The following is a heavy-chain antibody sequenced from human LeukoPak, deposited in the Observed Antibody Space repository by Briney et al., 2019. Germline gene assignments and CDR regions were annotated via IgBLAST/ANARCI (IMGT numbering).Heavy chain of an antibody. V-gene: IGHV4-30-4*08. CDR2: IYNSGST. CDR3: ASTLTTRRYFDY. Sequence: SETLSHTCTVSGGSINSGDYYWSWIRQPPGKGLEWIGYIYNSGSTYYNPSLTSQITISLDTSKNQFSLKLSSVTAADTAVYYCASTLTTRRYFDYWGQGTLVTVSS. J-gene: IGHJ4*02. CDR1: GGSINSGDYY. D-gene: IGHD1-1*01.